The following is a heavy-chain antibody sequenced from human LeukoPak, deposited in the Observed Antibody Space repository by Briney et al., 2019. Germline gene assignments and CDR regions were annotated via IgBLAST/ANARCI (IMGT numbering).Heavy chain of an antibody. CDR2: IYYSGST. J-gene: IGHJ5*02. CDR3: ARAQNWFDP. V-gene: IGHV4-59*01. Sequence: SETLSLTCTVSGGSISSYYWSWIRQPPGKGLEWIGYIYYSGSTNYNPSLKSRVTISVDTSKNQFSLKLSSVTAADTAVYYCARAQNWFDPWGQGTLVTVSS. CDR1: GGSISSYY.